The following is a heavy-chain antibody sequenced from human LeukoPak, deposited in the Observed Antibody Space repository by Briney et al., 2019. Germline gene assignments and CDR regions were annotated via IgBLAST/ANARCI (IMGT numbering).Heavy chain of an antibody. V-gene: IGHV3-23*01. Sequence: GGSLRLSCAASGFTFSSYAMSWVRQAPGKGLEWVSAISGSGGSTYYADSVKGRFTISRDNSKNTLYLQMNSLRAEDTAVYYCAKAGGYSYDSIWRYWGQGTLVTVSS. J-gene: IGHJ4*02. CDR2: ISGSGGST. CDR3: AKAGGYSYDSIWRY. D-gene: IGHD5-18*01. CDR1: GFTFSSYA.